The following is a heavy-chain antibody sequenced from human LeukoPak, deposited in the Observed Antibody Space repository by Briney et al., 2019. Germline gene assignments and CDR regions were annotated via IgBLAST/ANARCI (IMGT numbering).Heavy chain of an antibody. CDR3: ARATYYDTLTGYSGGYYGMDV. CDR2: ISYDGSNK. D-gene: IGHD3-9*01. V-gene: IGHV3-30-3*01. Sequence: GGSLRLSCAASGFTFSSYAMHWVRQAPGKGLEWVAVISYDGSNKYYADSVKGRFTISRDNAKNSLYLQMDSLRAEDTAVYYCARATYYDTLTGYSGGYYGMDVWGQGTTVTVSS. J-gene: IGHJ6*02. CDR1: GFTFSSYA.